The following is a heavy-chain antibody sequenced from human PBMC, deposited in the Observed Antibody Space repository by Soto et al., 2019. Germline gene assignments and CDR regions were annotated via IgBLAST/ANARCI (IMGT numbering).Heavy chain of an antibody. Sequence: EVQLMESGGGLVQPGGSLRLSCVASGFTFSNYWMHWVRQAPGKGLVWVSRINSDRSTRSYAESVKGRFTISRDNVKNTLYLQMNSLRAEDTAVYYCVTSGGFDHWGQGTLVTVSS. D-gene: IGHD3-16*01. V-gene: IGHV3-74*01. CDR3: VTSGGFDH. J-gene: IGHJ5*02. CDR1: GFTFSNYW. CDR2: INSDRSTR.